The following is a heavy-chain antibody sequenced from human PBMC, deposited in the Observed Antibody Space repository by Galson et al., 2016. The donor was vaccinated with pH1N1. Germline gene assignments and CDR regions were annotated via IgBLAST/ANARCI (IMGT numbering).Heavy chain of an antibody. CDR3: ARDTKGGIPFHY. D-gene: IGHD1-26*01. Sequence: SVKVSCKASGYTFTDYYIHWVRQAPGKGLEWMGWINPNSDVTKYAQKFQDRVTMTRDTPINTAYMGLSGLTSDDTAVYYCARDTKGGIPFHYWGQGTLVTLSS. CDR2: INPNSDVT. V-gene: IGHV1-2*02. CDR1: GYTFTDYY. J-gene: IGHJ4*02.